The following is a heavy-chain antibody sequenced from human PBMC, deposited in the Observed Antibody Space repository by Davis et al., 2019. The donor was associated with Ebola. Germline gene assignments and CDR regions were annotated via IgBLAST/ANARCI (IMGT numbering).Heavy chain of an antibody. CDR2: INPYSDGT. CDR3: ARDLLGSSPLIDH. Sequence: AASVKVSCKTSGYTFTAYYMHWVRQAPGQGPEWMGWINPYSDGTNYAQKFQGRVTMTRDTSISTAYMELSRLGSDDTAVYYCARDLLGSSPLIDHWGQGTLVTVSS. D-gene: IGHD2-2*01. V-gene: IGHV1-2*02. CDR1: GYTFTAYY. J-gene: IGHJ4*02.